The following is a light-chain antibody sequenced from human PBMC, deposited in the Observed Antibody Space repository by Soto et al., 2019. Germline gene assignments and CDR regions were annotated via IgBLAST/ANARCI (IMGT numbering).Light chain of an antibody. Sequence: DIQLTQSPSFLSASVGDRVTITCRASQGISSYLAWYQQKPGKAPKLLIYAASTLQRGVPSRFSGSGSGTEFTLTISSLQPEDVATYYCQQLNSYPLTFGGGTKVEIK. V-gene: IGKV1-9*01. CDR3: QQLNSYPLT. CDR2: AAS. CDR1: QGISSY. J-gene: IGKJ4*01.